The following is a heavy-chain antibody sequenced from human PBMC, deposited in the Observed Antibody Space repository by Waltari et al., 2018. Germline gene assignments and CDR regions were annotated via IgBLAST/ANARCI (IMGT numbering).Heavy chain of an antibody. CDR2: IIPIFGTA. J-gene: IGHJ4*02. CDR3: ARGGRDGYNYYFDY. D-gene: IGHD5-12*01. CDR1: GRTFCSYA. V-gene: IGHV1-69*13. Sequence: QVQLVQSGAAVKKPGYSVNVSCKAAGRTFCSYAISWARPTPGQGLEWMGGIIPIFGTANYAQKFQGRVTITADESTSTAYMELSSLRSEDTAVYYCARGGRDGYNYYFDYWGQGTLVTVSS.